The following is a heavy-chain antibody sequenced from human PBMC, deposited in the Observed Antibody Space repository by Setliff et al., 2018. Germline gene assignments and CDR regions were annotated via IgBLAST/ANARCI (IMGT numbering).Heavy chain of an antibody. D-gene: IGHD2-2*01. Sequence: ASVKVSCKASGYSFLSYGITWVRQAPGQGLEWMGWISAQDGNTIYARKFQGRVTMTTDTPTNTAYMELRSLRSDDTAVYYCARGPLDFVVLPAAGKFDYWGQGTLVTVSS. CDR2: ISAQDGNT. CDR1: GYSFLSYG. V-gene: IGHV1-18*01. CDR3: ARGPLDFVVLPAAGKFDY. J-gene: IGHJ4*02.